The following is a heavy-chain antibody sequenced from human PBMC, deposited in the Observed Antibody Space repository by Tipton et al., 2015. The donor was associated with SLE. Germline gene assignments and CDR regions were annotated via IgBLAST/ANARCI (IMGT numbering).Heavy chain of an antibody. CDR1: GGSISSSSYY. CDR3: AGSIAARLAYYYYYMDV. CDR2: IYYSGST. Sequence: TLSLTCTVSGGSISSSSYYWGWIRQPPGKGLEWIGSIYYSGSTSYNPSLQSRVTISVDTSKNQFSLKLSSVTAADTAVYYCAGSIAARLAYYYYYMDVWGKGTTVTVSS. J-gene: IGHJ6*03. V-gene: IGHV4-39*01. D-gene: IGHD6-6*01.